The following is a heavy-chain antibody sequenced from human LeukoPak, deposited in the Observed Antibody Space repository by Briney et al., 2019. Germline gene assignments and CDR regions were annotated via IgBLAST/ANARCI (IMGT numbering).Heavy chain of an antibody. CDR2: INKDGSEQ. Sequence: PGGSLRLSCAASGFTFSSHWMTWVRQAPGKGPEWVASINKDGSEQYYVDSVKGRFTISRDNAKNSLSLQVSSLRAEDTAVYYCTRGGATSSWYWFFWGQGTPVTVSS. CDR1: GFTFSSHW. D-gene: IGHD6-13*01. CDR3: TRGGATSSWYWFF. V-gene: IGHV3-7*01. J-gene: IGHJ4*02.